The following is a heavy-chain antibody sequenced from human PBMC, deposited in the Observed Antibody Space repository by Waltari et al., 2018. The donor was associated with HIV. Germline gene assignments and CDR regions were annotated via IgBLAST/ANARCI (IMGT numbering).Heavy chain of an antibody. Sequence: QITLKESGPTLVKPTHTLTLTCTFSGFSLSTSGVGVSWLRQPPGKALEWGALIYGEDIKRYTPSLKTSLIITNDTSKNQVVLTLTTVDPVDTATYYCAHRRLARAVAGTLYNWFDPWGQGILVTVSS. J-gene: IGHJ5*02. CDR3: AHRRLARAVAGTLYNWFDP. CDR1: GFSLSTSGVG. D-gene: IGHD6-19*01. CDR2: IYGEDIK. V-gene: IGHV2-5*02.